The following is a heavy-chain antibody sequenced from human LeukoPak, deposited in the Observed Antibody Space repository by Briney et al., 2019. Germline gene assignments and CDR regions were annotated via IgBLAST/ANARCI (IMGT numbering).Heavy chain of an antibody. CDR3: AKDAGPVVGRKNYYFDY. V-gene: IGHV3-23*01. D-gene: IGHD2-15*01. CDR1: GFTFRSYA. CDR2: ISYSGGST. J-gene: IGHJ4*02. Sequence: QTGGSLRLSCAGSGFTFRSYAMSWVRQAPGKGLEWVSAISYSGGSTYYADSVKGRFTISRDNSKNTLYLQMNSLRAEDTAVYYCAKDAGPVVGRKNYYFDYWGQGTLVTVSS.